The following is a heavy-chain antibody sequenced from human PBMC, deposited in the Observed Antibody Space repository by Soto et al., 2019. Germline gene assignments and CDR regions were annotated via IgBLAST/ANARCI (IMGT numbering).Heavy chain of an antibody. CDR2: IYSGGST. V-gene: IGHV3-53*01. CDR1: GFTVSSNY. Sequence: EVQLVESGGGLIQPGGSLRLSCAASGFTVSSNYMSWVRQAPGKGREWVSVIYSGGSTYYADSVKGRFTISRDNSKNTLYLQMNSLRAEGTAVYYCASNYDRTAGGAFDNWGQGTMVTVSS. D-gene: IGHD3-22*01. CDR3: ASNYDRTAGGAFDN. J-gene: IGHJ3*02.